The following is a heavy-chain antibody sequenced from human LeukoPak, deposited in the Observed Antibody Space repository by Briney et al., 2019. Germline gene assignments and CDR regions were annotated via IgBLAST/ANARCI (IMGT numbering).Heavy chain of an antibody. Sequence: GGSLRLFCAASGFTFSSYGMHWVRQAPGKGLEWVAVISYDGSNKYYADSVKGRFTISRDNSKNTLYLQMNSLRAEDTAVYYCARVADYYGSGRYYYMDVWGKGTTVTVSS. CDR1: GFTFSSYG. D-gene: IGHD3-10*01. V-gene: IGHV3-30*03. CDR3: ARVADYYGSGRYYYMDV. CDR2: ISYDGSNK. J-gene: IGHJ6*03.